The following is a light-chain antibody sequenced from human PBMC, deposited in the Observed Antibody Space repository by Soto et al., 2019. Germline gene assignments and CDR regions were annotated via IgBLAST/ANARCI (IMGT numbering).Light chain of an antibody. Sequence: DIQMTQPPSSLSASVGDSVTITCQASQDIYDYLNWYQHKPGKAPRLLIYAASNLETGVPSRFSGSGSGTDFTFTINSLQPEDIATYYCQQYDNSPMFTFGRGTKVDIK. CDR1: QDIYDY. CDR3: QQYDNSPMFT. J-gene: IGKJ2*01. V-gene: IGKV1-33*01. CDR2: AAS.